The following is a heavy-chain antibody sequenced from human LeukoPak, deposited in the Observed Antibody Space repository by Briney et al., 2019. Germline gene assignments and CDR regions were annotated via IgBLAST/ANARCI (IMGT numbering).Heavy chain of an antibody. J-gene: IGHJ4*02. CDR1: GFTFSRYE. CDR3: ARGITSGPRRYDVRNFDY. V-gene: IGHV3-48*03. CDR2: ISSSGSTI. Sequence: GGSLRLSCAASGFTFSRYEMNWVGQAPGKGLEWVPYISSSGSTIYYADPVKGRFTISRDNAKNSLYLQMSTLRAEDTAVYFCARGITSGPRRYDVRNFDYWGQGTPVTVSS. D-gene: IGHD5-12*01.